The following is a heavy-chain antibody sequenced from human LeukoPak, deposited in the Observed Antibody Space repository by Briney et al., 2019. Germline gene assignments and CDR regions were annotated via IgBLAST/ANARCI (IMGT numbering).Heavy chain of an antibody. CDR2: IYSGGST. J-gene: IGHJ4*02. CDR3: ARGSGWPY. D-gene: IGHD6-19*01. Sequence: PGGSLRLSCAASGVTASSNYMSWVRDAPGKGLEWVSVIYSGGSTYYADSVKGRFTISRDNSKNTRYLQMNSLRAEDTAVYYCARGSGWPYWGQGTLVTVSS. CDR1: GVTASSNY. V-gene: IGHV3-53*01.